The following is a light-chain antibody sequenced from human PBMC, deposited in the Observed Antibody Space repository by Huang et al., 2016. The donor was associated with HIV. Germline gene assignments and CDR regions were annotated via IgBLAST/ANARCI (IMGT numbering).Light chain of an antibody. CDR1: QSVGTD. J-gene: IGKJ3*01. CDR3: QQYNNWPPTFT. V-gene: IGKV3-15*01. Sequence: EILMTQSPATLSVSPGERATLSCRASQSVGTDLAWYQQKPGQAPRLLIQDASSRATGNPARFSGSGSETEFTLTISSLQSEDFAVYYCQQYNNWPPTFTFGPGTKVDIK. CDR2: DAS.